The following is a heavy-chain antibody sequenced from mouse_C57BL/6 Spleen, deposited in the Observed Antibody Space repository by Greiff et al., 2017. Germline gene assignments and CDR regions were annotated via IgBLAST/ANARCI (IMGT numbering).Heavy chain of an antibody. CDR2: ISSGSSTI. CDR1: GFTFSDYG. Sequence: EVHLVESGGGLVKPGGSLKLSCAASGFTFSDYGMHWVRQAPEKGLEWVAYISSGSSTIYYADTVKGRVTISRDNAKNTLFLQMTSLRSEDTAMYYCARRDYNYDEGAMDYWGQGTSVTVSS. CDR3: ARRDYNYDEGAMDY. J-gene: IGHJ4*01. V-gene: IGHV5-17*01. D-gene: IGHD2-12*01.